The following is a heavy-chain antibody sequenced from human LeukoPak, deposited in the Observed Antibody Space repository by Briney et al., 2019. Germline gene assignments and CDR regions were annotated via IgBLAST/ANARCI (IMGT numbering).Heavy chain of an antibody. D-gene: IGHD3-10*01. V-gene: IGHV1-69*13. Sequence: SVKVSCKASGGTFSSYAVSWVRQAPGQGHEWIGGIIPIFDTPNYAQKFRDRATFTADESTSTAYMELSSLSSEDTAVYYCASPQDGAGSNYHGEGVNYYYGLGVWGQGTTVTVSS. J-gene: IGHJ6*02. CDR2: IIPIFDTP. CDR3: ASPQDGAGSNYHGEGVNYYYGLGV. CDR1: GGTFSSYA.